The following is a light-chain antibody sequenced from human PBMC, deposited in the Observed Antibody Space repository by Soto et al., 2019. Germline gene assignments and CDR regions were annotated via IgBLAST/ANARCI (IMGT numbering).Light chain of an antibody. J-gene: IGLJ3*02. CDR2: LEGSGSY. Sequence: QPVLTQSSSASASLGSSVKLTCTLSSGHSSNIITWHQQQPGEAPRYLMKLEGSGSYNKGSGVPDRFSGSSSGADRYLTISNLQFQDEADYYCETWDSNTRVFGGGTKVTVL. V-gene: IGLV4-60*02. CDR3: ETWDSNTRV. CDR1: SGHSSNI.